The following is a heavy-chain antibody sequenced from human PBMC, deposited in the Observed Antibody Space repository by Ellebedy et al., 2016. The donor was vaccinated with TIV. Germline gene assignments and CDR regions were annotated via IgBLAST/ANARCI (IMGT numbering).Heavy chain of an antibody. J-gene: IGHJ5*02. Sequence: GESLKISCAASGFTFSSYDMHWVRQAPGKGLEWVAVISYDGSNEYYADSVKGRFTISRDNSKNTLYLKMNSLRADDTAVYYCAREGSPLAAAGLSWGQGTLVTVSS. CDR2: ISYDGSNE. D-gene: IGHD6-13*01. V-gene: IGHV3-30*03. CDR3: AREGSPLAAAGLS. CDR1: GFTFSSYD.